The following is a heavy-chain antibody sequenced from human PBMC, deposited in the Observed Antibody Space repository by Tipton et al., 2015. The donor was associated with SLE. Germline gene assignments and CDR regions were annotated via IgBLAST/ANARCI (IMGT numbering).Heavy chain of an antibody. CDR2: INPQTGAT. D-gene: IGHD5-18*01. CDR1: GNTFSDYF. Sequence: QLVQSGPEVKKPGASVKVSCKTFGNTFSDYFLYWLRQAPGQGLEWMGRINPQTGATNYGQRFLGRVTMTRDMAITTFYLELTGLTSDDTAVYYCASGYTYGPTAFDPWGQGTLVTVSS. CDR3: ASGYTYGPTAFDP. J-gene: IGHJ5*02. V-gene: IGHV1-2*06.